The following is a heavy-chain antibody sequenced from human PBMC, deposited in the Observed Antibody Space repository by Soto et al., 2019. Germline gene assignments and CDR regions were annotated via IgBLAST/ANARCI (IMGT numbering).Heavy chain of an antibody. CDR2: IGLGSSTK. J-gene: IGHJ3*01. CDR3: ARDQLYYNDISGRPLNAFDV. V-gene: IGHV3-48*01. CDR1: GFTFRNSG. D-gene: IGHD3-22*01. Sequence: HPGGSLRLSCAASGFTFRNSGMTWFRQAPGKGLEWVSYIGLGSSTKYYADSVEGRFTISRDNAKNSLYLQMNSLRAEDTAVYYCARDQLYYNDISGRPLNAFDVWGQGTMVTVSS.